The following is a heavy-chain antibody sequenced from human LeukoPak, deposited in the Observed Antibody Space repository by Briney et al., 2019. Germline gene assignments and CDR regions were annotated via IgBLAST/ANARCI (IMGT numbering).Heavy chain of an antibody. J-gene: IGHJ6*02. CDR1: GFTFNNYA. Sequence: PGGSLRLSCVASGFTFNNYAMSWVRRAPGKGLEWVSTISGNGGSTYYADSVKGRFTISRDNSKNTLYLQMNSLRAEDTAVYYCAKAPRSRDYYYYGMDVWGQGTTVTVSS. CDR3: AKAPRSRDYYYYGMDV. V-gene: IGHV3-23*01. CDR2: ISGNGGST.